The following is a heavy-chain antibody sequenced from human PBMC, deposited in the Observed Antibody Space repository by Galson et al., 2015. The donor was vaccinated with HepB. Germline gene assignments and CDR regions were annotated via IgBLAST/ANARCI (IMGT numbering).Heavy chain of an antibody. D-gene: IGHD5-18*01. V-gene: IGHV4-39*01. Sequence: ETLSLTCTVSGGSISSSSYYWGWIRQPPGKGLEWIGSIYYSGSTYYNPSLKSRVTISVDTSKNQFSLKLSSVTAADTAVYYCASITAMVMTDYWGQGTLVTVSS. J-gene: IGHJ4*02. CDR2: IYYSGST. CDR1: GGSISSSSYY. CDR3: ASITAMVMTDY.